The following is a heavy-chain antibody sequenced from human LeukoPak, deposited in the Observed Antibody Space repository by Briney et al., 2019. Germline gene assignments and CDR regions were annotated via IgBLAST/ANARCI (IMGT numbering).Heavy chain of an antibody. D-gene: IGHD1-14*01. CDR2: MNPNSGNT. V-gene: IGHV1-8*01. Sequence: GASVKVSCNASGYTFTSYDINWVRQATGQGLEWMGWMNPNSGNTGYAQKFQGRVTMTRNTSISTAYMELSSLRSEDTAVYYCARGGPGDYYYYGMDVWGQGTTVTVSS. J-gene: IGHJ6*02. CDR3: ARGGPGDYYYYGMDV. CDR1: GYTFTSYD.